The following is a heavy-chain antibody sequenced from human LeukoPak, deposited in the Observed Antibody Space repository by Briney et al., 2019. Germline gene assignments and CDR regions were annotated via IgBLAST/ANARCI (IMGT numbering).Heavy chain of an antibody. CDR1: GYTFTSYY. V-gene: IGHV1-46*01. Sequence: GASVKVSCKASGYTFTSYYMHWVRQAPGQGLEWMGIINPSGGSTSYAQKFQGRVTITADKSTSTAYMELSSLRSEDTAVYYCARGTMIVENAAGYYYYMDVWGKGTTVTVSS. CDR2: INPSGGST. CDR3: ARGTMIVENAAGYYYYMDV. D-gene: IGHD3-22*01. J-gene: IGHJ6*03.